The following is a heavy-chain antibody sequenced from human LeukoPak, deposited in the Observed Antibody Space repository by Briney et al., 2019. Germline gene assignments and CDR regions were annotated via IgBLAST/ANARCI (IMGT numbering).Heavy chain of an antibody. J-gene: IGHJ4*02. Sequence: SETLSLTCGVSGGSITSTNYWTWVRQPPGKGLEWIGYVYNSGSTNYNPSLKSRVTISVDTAKNQFSLNLSSVTAADTAIYYCARGQYDVLTRSYYFNYWGQGILVTVSS. CDR2: VYNSGST. CDR3: ARGQYDVLTRSYYFNY. D-gene: IGHD3-9*01. CDR1: GGSITSTNY. V-gene: IGHV4-4*02.